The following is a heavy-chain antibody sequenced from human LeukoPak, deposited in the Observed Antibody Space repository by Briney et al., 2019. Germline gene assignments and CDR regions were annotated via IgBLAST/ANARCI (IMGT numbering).Heavy chain of an antibody. D-gene: IGHD3-10*01. V-gene: IGHV1-18*01. CDR2: ISAYNGNT. J-gene: IGHJ4*02. CDR3: ARTLWFGELSYNYFDY. CDR1: GYTFTSYG. Sequence: ASVKVSCKASGYTFTSYGISWVRQAPGQGLEWMGWISAYNGNTNYAQKLQGSVTMTTDTSTSTAYMELRSLRSDDTAVYYCARTLWFGELSYNYFDYWGQGTLVTVSS.